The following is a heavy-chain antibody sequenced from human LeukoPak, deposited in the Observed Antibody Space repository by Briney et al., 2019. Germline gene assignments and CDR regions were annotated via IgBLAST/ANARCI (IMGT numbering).Heavy chain of an antibody. D-gene: IGHD5-24*01. CDR2: IYGGGST. J-gene: IGHJ6*03. V-gene: IGHV3-53*01. CDR3: ARDRSDGNYYMVV. Sequence: GGSLRLSCAASGFTVSRNYMSWVRQAPGKGLEWVSVIYGGGSTSYADSVKGRFIISRDNSKNTLYLQMNSLRAADTAVYYCARDRSDGNYYMVVWGKGTTVIVSS. CDR1: GFTVSRNY.